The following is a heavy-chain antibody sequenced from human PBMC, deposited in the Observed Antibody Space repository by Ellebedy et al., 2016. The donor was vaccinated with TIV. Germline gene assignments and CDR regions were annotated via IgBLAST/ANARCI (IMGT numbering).Heavy chain of an antibody. Sequence: GESLKISXAASGFTFSSYSMNWVRQAPGKGLEWVSYISSSSSTIYYADSVKGRFTISRDNAKNSLYLQMNSLRDEDTAVYYCARDPVFDFWSGYHPAVYFDYWGQGTLVTVSS. CDR1: GFTFSSYS. J-gene: IGHJ4*02. CDR3: ARDPVFDFWSGYHPAVYFDY. D-gene: IGHD3-3*01. CDR2: ISSSSSTI. V-gene: IGHV3-48*02.